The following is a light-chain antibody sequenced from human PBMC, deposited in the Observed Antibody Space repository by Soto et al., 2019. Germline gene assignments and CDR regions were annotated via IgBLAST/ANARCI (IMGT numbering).Light chain of an antibody. CDR3: CSYAGSNYV. Sequence: QSVLTQPPSLSGAPGQRVTISCTGSSSNIGAGYDVHWYQQHPGKAPILMIYXGSXRPSGVSNRFSGSKSGNTASLTISGLQAEDEADYYCCSYAGSNYVFGTGTKVTVL. CDR1: SSNIGAGYD. J-gene: IGLJ1*01. V-gene: IGLV1-40*01. CDR2: XGS.